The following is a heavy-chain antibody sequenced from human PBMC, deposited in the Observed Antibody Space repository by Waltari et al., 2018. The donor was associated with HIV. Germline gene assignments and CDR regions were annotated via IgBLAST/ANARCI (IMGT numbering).Heavy chain of an antibody. V-gene: IGHV3-74*01. CDR3: TRDLARYNWNDIPLDY. CDR1: GLTSSRSW. J-gene: IGHJ4*02. CDR2: ISSDGTTT. Sequence: EVQLVESGGCLVPPGGSLRFSCAASGLTSSRSWRPWVRQAPGKGLVWVSRISSDGTTTSYADSVKGRFTISRDNAKNTLYLQMNSLRAEDTAVYYCTRDLARYNWNDIPLDYWGQGALVTVSS. D-gene: IGHD1-20*01.